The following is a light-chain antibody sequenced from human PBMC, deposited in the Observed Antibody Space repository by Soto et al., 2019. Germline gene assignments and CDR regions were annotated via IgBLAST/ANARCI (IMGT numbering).Light chain of an antibody. Sequence: DIQMTQSPTSLSASVGDRVTITCRASQSINTCLNWYQQKPGKAPKLLIHAASTLQSGVPSRFSGSGSGTDFTLTISSLQPEDFGTYYCQQSYSTPYTFGQGTNLEIK. CDR1: QSINTC. CDR2: AAS. J-gene: IGKJ2*01. CDR3: QQSYSTPYT. V-gene: IGKV1-39*01.